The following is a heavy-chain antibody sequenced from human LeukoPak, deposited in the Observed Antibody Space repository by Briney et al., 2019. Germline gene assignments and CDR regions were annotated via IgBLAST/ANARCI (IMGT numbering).Heavy chain of an antibody. Sequence: PSETLSLTCSVSGASVNRHHWIWIRQPPGKEMHWLGTFYHSGNSPNTIYNSYLNSPFTFSVDTSKNQFSLRLDPVTRADTAIYFCTFTERWLAFDFWGQGALVTVSS. CDR3: TFTERWLAFDF. J-gene: IGHJ4*02. D-gene: IGHD5-24*01. CDR2: FYHSGNSPNT. V-gene: IGHV4-59*02. CDR1: GASVNRHH.